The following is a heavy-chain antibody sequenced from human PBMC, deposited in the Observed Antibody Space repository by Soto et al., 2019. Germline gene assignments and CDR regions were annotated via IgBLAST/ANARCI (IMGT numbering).Heavy chain of an antibody. V-gene: IGHV1-18*01. CDR2: ISAYNGNT. CDR3: ARDRPYGDYEHSSNWFDP. J-gene: IGHJ5*02. Sequence: ASVKVSCKASGYTFTSYGISWLRQAPGQGLEWMGWISAYNGNTNYAQKLQGRVTMTTDTSTSTAYMELRSLRSDDTAVYYCARDRPYGDYEHSSNWFDPWGQGTLVTVSS. CDR1: GYTFTSYG. D-gene: IGHD4-17*01.